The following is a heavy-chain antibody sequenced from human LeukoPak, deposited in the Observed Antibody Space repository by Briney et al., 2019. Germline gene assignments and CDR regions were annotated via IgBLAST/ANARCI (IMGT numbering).Heavy chain of an antibody. CDR1: GYTFTSYA. CDR2: INTNTGNP. D-gene: IGHD3-22*01. V-gene: IGHV7-4-1*02. CDR3: ARERITMIVVVPYGMDV. J-gene: IGHJ6*02. Sequence: ASVKVSCKASGYTFTSYAMNWVRQAPGQGREWMGWINTNTGNPTYAQGFTGRFVFSLDTSVSTAYLQISSLKAEDTAVYYCARERITMIVVVPYGMDVWGQGTTVTVSS.